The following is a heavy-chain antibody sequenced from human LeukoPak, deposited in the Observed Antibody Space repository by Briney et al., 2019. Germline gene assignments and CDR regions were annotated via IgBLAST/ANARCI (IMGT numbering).Heavy chain of an antibody. V-gene: IGHV3-23*01. D-gene: IGHD5-18*01. Sequence: GGSLRLSCAASGFTFSSYAMSWVRQAPGKGLEWVSAISGSGGSTYYADSVKGRFTISRDNSKNTLYLQMNSLRAEDTAVYYCTKGSYGYATHYGMDVWGQGTTVTVSS. CDR2: ISGSGGST. J-gene: IGHJ6*02. CDR3: TKGSYGYATHYGMDV. CDR1: GFTFSSYA.